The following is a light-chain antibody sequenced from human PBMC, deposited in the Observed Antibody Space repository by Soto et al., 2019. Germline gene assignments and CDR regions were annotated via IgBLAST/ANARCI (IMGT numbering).Light chain of an antibody. Sequence: EIVLTQSPGTLSLSPGEEATLSCRASQTVNTNYLAWYQQKAGQAPRLLIYGTSSRATGIPDRFSGSGSGTDFTLTISRLEPEDFAVYYCQQYVSSPRTFGQGTKVEIK. CDR2: GTS. J-gene: IGKJ1*01. CDR1: QTVNTNY. CDR3: QQYVSSPRT. V-gene: IGKV3-20*01.